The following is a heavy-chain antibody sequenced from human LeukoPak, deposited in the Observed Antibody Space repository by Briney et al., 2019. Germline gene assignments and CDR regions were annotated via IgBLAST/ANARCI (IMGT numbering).Heavy chain of an antibody. D-gene: IGHD1-7*01. CDR2: IYNSGSA. CDR3: AIGGLSGTTGLYNSLDP. CDR1: GYSISSGYY. J-gene: IGHJ5*02. Sequence: SETLSLTCAVSGYSISSGYYWGWFRPPPGKGLEGIGTIYNSGSAYYNPSLKSRVTISVDKSKNQFSLQLNSVTAADTAVYYCAIGGLSGTTGLYNSLDPWGQGTLVTVSS. V-gene: IGHV4-38-2*01.